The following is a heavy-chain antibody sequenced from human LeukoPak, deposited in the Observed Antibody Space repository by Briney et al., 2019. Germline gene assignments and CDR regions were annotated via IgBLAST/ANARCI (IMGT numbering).Heavy chain of an antibody. CDR3: ARRRTYYYDSSGYTHIDY. CDR2: INHSGST. J-gene: IGHJ4*02. D-gene: IGHD3-22*01. Sequence: SETLSLTCAVYGGSFSGYYWSWIRQPPGKGLEWIGEINHSGSTNYNPSLKSRVTISVDTSKNQFSLKLSSVTAADTAVYYCARRRTYYYDSSGYTHIDYWGQGTLVTVSS. CDR1: GGSFSGYY. V-gene: IGHV4-34*01.